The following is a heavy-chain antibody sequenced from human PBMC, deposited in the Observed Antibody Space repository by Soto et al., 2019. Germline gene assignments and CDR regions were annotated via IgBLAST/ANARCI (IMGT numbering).Heavy chain of an antibody. V-gene: IGHV3-30*18. J-gene: IGHJ4*02. CDR3: AKGGWYTSSSPSDC. Sequence: QVQLVESGGGVVQPGRSLRLSCAASGFTLSGNDMHWVRQAPGKGPEWVAVMSYDGSHQYYADSVKGRFTISRDTSKSTLYLQINSLRTEDTAVYYCAKGGWYTSSSPSDCWGPGTLVTVSS. CDR1: GFTLSGND. CDR2: MSYDGSHQ. D-gene: IGHD6-6*01.